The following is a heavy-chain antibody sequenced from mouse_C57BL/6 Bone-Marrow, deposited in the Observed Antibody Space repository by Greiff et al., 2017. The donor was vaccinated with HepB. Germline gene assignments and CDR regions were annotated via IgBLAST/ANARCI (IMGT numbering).Heavy chain of an antibody. V-gene: IGHV1-81*01. CDR2: IYPRSGNT. CDR3: ARRDYDFSY. D-gene: IGHD2-4*01. J-gene: IGHJ3*01. Sequence: VKLMESGAELARPGASVKLSCKASGYTFTSYGISWVKQRPGQGLEWIGEIYPRSGNTYYNEKFKGKATLTADKSSSTAYMELRSLTSEDSAVYFCARRDYDFSYWGQGTRVTVSA. CDR1: GYTFTSYG.